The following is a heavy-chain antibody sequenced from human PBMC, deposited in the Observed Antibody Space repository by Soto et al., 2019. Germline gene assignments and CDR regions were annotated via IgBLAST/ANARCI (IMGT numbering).Heavy chain of an antibody. V-gene: IGHV1-2*04. D-gene: IGHD2-2*01. CDR1: GYTFTGYY. J-gene: IGHJ3*02. Sequence: ASVKVSCKASGYTFTGYYMHWVRQAPGQGLEWMGWINPNSGGTNYAQKFQGWVTMTRDTSISTAYMELSRLRSDDTAVYYCARGSPLGPGVVVPPAKNAFDIWGQGTMVTVSS. CDR2: INPNSGGT. CDR3: ARGSPLGPGVVVPPAKNAFDI.